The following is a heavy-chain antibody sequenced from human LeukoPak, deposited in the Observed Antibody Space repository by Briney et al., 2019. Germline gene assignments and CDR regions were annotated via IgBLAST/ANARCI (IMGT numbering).Heavy chain of an antibody. D-gene: IGHD3-10*01. J-gene: IGHJ6*03. Sequence: ASVKVSCKASGYTFTSYGISWVRQAPGQGLEWMGWISAYNGNTNYAQKLQGRVTMTTDTSTSTAYMELRSLRSDDTAVYYCARDMVRGVPHYYYMDVWGKGTTVTVSS. CDR2: ISAYNGNT. V-gene: IGHV1-18*01. CDR3: ARDMVRGVPHYYYMDV. CDR1: GYTFTSYG.